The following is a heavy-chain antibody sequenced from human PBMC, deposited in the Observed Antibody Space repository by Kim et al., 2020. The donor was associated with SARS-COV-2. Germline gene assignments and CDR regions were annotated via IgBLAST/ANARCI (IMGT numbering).Heavy chain of an antibody. CDR2: ST. CDR3: AGYSGYDYHY. Sequence: STNYNPSLRNRVTLSVDTSKNQFSLKLSSVTAADTAVYYCAGYSGYDYHYWGQGTLVTVSS. V-gene: IGHV4-59*01. D-gene: IGHD5-12*01. J-gene: IGHJ4*02.